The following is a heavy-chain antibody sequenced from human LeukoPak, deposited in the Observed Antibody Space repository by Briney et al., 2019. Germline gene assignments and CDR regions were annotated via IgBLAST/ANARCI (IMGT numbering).Heavy chain of an antibody. CDR3: AKDLAYCGGDCYTGLDY. Sequence: GGSLRLSCAASGFTFDNYGMHWVRQAPGKGLEWVSAISGSGGSTYYADSVKGRFTISRDSSKNTLYLQMNSLRAEDTAVYYCAKDLAYCGGDCYTGLDYWGQGTLVTVSS. J-gene: IGHJ4*02. CDR1: GFTFDNYG. D-gene: IGHD2-21*01. V-gene: IGHV3-23*01. CDR2: ISGSGGST.